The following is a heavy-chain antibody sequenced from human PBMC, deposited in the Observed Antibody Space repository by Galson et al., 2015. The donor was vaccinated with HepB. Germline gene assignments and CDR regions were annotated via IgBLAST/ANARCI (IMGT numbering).Heavy chain of an antibody. CDR2: ISSSSSTI. CDR3: ARGISPYGDYTPAFDI. J-gene: IGHJ3*02. V-gene: IGHV3-48*01. D-gene: IGHD4-17*01. CDR1: GFTFSSYS. Sequence: SLRLSCAASGFTFSSYSMNWVRQAPGKGLEWVSYISSSSSTIYYADSVKGRFTISRDNAKNSLYLQMNSLRAEDTAVYYCARGISPYGDYTPAFDIWGQGTMVTVSS.